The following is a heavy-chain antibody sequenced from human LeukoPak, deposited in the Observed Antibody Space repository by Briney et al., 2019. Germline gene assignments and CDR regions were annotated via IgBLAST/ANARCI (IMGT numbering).Heavy chain of an antibody. CDR3: TRHYGDAYWFDP. CDR2: INHSGST. CDR1: GGSFSGYY. Sequence: SEILSLTCAVYGGSFSGYYWSWIRQPPGKGLEWIGEINHSGSTNYNPSLKSRVTISVDTSKNQFSLRLSSVTAADTAVYYCTRHYGDAYWFDPWGQGTLVTVSS. D-gene: IGHD4-17*01. J-gene: IGHJ5*02. V-gene: IGHV4-34*01.